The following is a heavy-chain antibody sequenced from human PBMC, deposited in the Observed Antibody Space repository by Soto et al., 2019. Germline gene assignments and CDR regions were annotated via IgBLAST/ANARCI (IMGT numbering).Heavy chain of an antibody. CDR1: VGSINSGGYY. CDR2: IYYSGST. V-gene: IGHV4-31*03. Sequence: TLSLTCTVSVGSINSGGYYWSWILQDPGKGLDWIGYIYYSGSTYYNPSLKSRVTISIDTSKNQFSLKLSSVTAADTAVYYCARAQTIFGIITVFDYWGQGTLVTSPQ. J-gene: IGHJ4*02. D-gene: IGHD3-3*01. CDR3: ARAQTIFGIITVFDY.